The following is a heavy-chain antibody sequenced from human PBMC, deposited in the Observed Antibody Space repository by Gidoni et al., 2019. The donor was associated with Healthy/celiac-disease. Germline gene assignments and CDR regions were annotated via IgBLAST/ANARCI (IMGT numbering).Heavy chain of an antibody. CDR2: IIPILGIA. D-gene: IGHD6-19*01. Sequence: QVQLVQSGAEVKKPGSSVKVSCKASGGTFSSYAISWVRQAPGQGLEWMGRIIPILGIANYAQKFQDRVTITADKSTSTAYMELSSLRSEDTAVYYCARDNHDLAVASDAFDIWGQGTMVTVSS. J-gene: IGHJ3*02. CDR3: ARDNHDLAVASDAFDI. V-gene: IGHV1-69*04. CDR1: GGTFSSYA.